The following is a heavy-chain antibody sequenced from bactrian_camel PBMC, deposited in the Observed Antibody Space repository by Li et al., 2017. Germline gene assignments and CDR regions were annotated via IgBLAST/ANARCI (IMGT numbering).Heavy chain of an antibody. CDR3: AADQTCYNGKWPTKWGY. D-gene: IGHD3*01. CDR1: DHTYISNC. J-gene: IGHJ6*01. V-gene: IGHV3S53*01. Sequence: HVQLVESGGGSVQPGGSLRLSCTSSDHTYISNCMGWFRQAPGKAREGVATITDGGRTCYTDSVKGRFTIPKDNARDILYLQMNSLQPEDTATYYCAADQTCYNGKWPTKWGYWGQGTQVTVS. CDR2: ITDGGRT.